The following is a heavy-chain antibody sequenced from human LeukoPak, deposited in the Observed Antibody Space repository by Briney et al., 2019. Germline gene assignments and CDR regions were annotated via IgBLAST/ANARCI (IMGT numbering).Heavy chain of an antibody. D-gene: IGHD3-9*01. Sequence: ASVKVSCKASGYTFTGYYMHWVRQAPGQGLEWMGWINPNSGGTNYAQKFQGRVTMTRDTPISAAYMELSRLRSDDTAVYYCARDIRYFDWLLARVGYFDYWGQGTLVTVSS. CDR1: GYTFTGYY. CDR2: INPNSGGT. V-gene: IGHV1-2*02. CDR3: ARDIRYFDWLLARVGYFDY. J-gene: IGHJ4*02.